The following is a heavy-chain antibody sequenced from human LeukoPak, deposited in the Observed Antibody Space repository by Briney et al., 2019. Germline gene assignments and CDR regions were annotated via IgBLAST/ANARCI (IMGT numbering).Heavy chain of an antibody. D-gene: IGHD2/OR15-2a*01. CDR1: GFTFSSYA. J-gene: IGHJ4*02. V-gene: IGHV3-23*01. Sequence: PGGSLRLSCAASGFTFSSYAMSWVRQAPGKGLEWVSAISGSGGSTYYADSVKGRFTISRDNSKNTLYLQMNSLRAEDTAVYYCATCKEGRSRENDYWGQGTLVTVSS. CDR2: ISGSGGST. CDR3: ATCKEGRSRENDY.